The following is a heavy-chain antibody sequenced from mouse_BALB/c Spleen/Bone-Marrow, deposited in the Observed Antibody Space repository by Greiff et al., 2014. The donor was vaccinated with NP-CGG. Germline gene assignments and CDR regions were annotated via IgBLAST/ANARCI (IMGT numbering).Heavy chain of an antibody. Sequence: VQLQQSGAVLVKPGVSVKLSCKASGYTFTNYYMYWVKQRPGQDLEWIGEINPSNGGTNFNEKFKSKATLTVDKSSSTAYMQLSSLTSEDSAVYYCTTLGRFAYWGQGTLVTVAA. D-gene: IGHD4-1*01. CDR2: INPSNGGT. J-gene: IGHJ3*01. CDR1: GYTFTNYY. V-gene: IGHV1S81*02. CDR3: TTLGRFAY.